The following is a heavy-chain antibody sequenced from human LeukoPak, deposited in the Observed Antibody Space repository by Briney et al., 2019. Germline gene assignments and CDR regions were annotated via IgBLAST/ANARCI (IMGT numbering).Heavy chain of an antibody. CDR2: IYYSGST. Sequence: SETLPLTCTVSGGSISSSSYYWGWIRQPPGKGLEWIGSIYYSGSTYYNPSLKSRVTISVDTSKNQFSLKLSSVTAADTAVYYCVKGSYMGDWFDPWGQGTLVTVSS. V-gene: IGHV4-39*01. CDR1: GGSISSSSYY. D-gene: IGHD1-26*01. J-gene: IGHJ5*02. CDR3: VKGSYMGDWFDP.